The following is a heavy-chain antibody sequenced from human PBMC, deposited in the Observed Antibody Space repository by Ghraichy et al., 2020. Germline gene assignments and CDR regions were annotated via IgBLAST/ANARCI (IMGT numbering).Heavy chain of an antibody. CDR1: GFTFGNFW. CDR2: INRDGSTI. Sequence: GGSLRLSCAASGFTFGNFWMHWVRQAPGKGLEWVSRINRDGSTINYADSVKGRFTISRDNAKNTVYLQMNSLRAEDTAVYYCASGAMWWSVQVWFGYLGQGTLVTVSS. J-gene: IGHJ4*02. D-gene: IGHD2-21*01. V-gene: IGHV3-74*01. CDR3: ASGAMWWSVQVWFGY.